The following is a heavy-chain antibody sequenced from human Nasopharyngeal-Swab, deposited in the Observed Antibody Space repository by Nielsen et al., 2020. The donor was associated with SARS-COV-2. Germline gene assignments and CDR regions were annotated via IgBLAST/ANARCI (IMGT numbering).Heavy chain of an antibody. Sequence: SETLSLTCAVYGGSFTGYYWSCIRQPPGKGLEWIGEINHSGSTNYNPSLKSRVTISVDTSKNRFSLKLSSVTAADTAVYYCASSQMTTVTTRTRAWGYWGQGTLVTVSS. D-gene: IGHD4-17*01. CDR1: GGSFTGYY. J-gene: IGHJ4*02. V-gene: IGHV4-34*01. CDR3: ASSQMTTVTTRTRAWGY. CDR2: INHSGST.